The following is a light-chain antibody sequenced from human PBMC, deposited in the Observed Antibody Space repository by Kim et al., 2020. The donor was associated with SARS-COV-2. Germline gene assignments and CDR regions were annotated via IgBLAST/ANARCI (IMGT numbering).Light chain of an antibody. J-gene: IGLJ3*02. V-gene: IGLV3-19*01. CDR2: GKN. CDR3: ASRDSSGDHLL. Sequence: SYELTQDPAVSVALGQTVRITCQGDILRTYFPSWYQQKPRQAPVLVIYGKNTRPSGIPDRFSGSFSGNTASLTITGTQAEDEADYYCASRDSSGDHLLFGGGTQLTVL. CDR1: ILRTYF.